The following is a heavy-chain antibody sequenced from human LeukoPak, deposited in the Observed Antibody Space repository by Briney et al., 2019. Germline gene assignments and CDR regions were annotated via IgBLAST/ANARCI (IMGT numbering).Heavy chain of an antibody. CDR3: ARENWGGSYFDY. J-gene: IGHJ4*02. Sequence: GGSLRLSCAASGFTVSSSNMNWVRQAPGKGLEWVSSIYSGGSTYYADSVKGRFTISRDNFKNILYLQMNSLRAEDTAAYYCARENWGGSYFDYWGQGALVTVSS. CDR2: IYSGGST. D-gene: IGHD7-27*01. CDR1: GFTVSSSN. V-gene: IGHV3-53*01.